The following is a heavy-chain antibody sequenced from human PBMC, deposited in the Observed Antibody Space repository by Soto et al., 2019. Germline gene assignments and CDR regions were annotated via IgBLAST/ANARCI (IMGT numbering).Heavy chain of an antibody. J-gene: IGHJ4*02. CDR1: GGSISSYY. V-gene: IGHV4-59*08. CDR3: ARHSPHLDYYDSSGYYRFAAETNFDY. Sequence: QVQLQESGPGLVKPSETLSLTCTVSGGSISSYYWSWIRQPPGKGLEWIGYIYYSGSTNYNPSLKSRVTISVDTSKNQFSLKLSSVTAAYTAVYYCARHSPHLDYYDSSGYYRFAAETNFDYWGQGTLVTVSS. D-gene: IGHD3-22*01. CDR2: IYYSGST.